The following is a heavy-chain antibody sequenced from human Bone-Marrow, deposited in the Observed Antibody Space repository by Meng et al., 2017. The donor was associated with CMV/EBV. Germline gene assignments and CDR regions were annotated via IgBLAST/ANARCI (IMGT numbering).Heavy chain of an antibody. V-gene: IGHV1-3*02. Sequence: ASVKVSCKASGYTFTSYAMHWVRQAPGQRLEWMGWSNAGNGNTKYSQEFQGRVTITRDTSISTAYMELSRLRSDDTAVYYCARFFQGYFDYWGQGTLVTVSS. CDR3: ARFFQGYFDY. CDR2: SNAGNGNT. CDR1: GYTFTSYA. D-gene: IGHD3-3*01. J-gene: IGHJ4*02.